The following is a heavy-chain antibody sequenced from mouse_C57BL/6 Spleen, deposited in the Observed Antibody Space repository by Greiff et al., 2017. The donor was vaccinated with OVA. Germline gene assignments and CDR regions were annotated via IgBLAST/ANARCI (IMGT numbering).Heavy chain of an antibody. D-gene: IGHD1-1*01. CDR1: GFTFSDYY. V-gene: IGHV5-16*01. CDR2: INYDGSST. CDR3: ARDGNYYGSSYRYFDV. J-gene: IGHJ1*03. Sequence: EVKVVESEGGLVQPGSSMKLSCTASGFTFSDYYMAWVRQVPEKGLEWVANINYDGSSTYYLDSLKSRFIISRDNAKNILYLQMSSLKSEDTATYYCARDGNYYGSSYRYFDVWGTGTTVTVSS.